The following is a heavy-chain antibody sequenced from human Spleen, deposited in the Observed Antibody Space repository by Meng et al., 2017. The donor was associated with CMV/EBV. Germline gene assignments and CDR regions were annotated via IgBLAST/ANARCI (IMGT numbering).Heavy chain of an antibody. CDR2: IYSGSTI. D-gene: IGHD2-15*01. CDR3: ARGAYCSGGSCYRIYFDY. V-gene: IGHV3-69-1*02. J-gene: IGHJ4*02. Sequence: GGSLRLSCAASGFTFSSYAMRWVRQVPGKGLEWVSVIYSGSTIYYADSVKGRFTISRDNAKNSLYLQMNSLRAEDTAVYYCARGAYCSGGSCYRIYFDYWGQGTLVTVSS. CDR1: GFTFSSYA.